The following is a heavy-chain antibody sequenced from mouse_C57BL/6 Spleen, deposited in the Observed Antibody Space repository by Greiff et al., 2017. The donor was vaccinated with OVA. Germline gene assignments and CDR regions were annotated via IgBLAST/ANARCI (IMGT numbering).Heavy chain of an antibody. D-gene: IGHD2-1*01. V-gene: IGHV1-22*01. Sequence: EVKLQESGPELVKPGASVKMSCKASGYTFTDYNMHWVKQSHGKSLEWIGYINPNNGGTSYNQKFKGKATLTVNKSSSTAYMELRSLTSEDSAVYYCARVYYGNSAWFAYWGQGTLVTVSA. J-gene: IGHJ3*01. CDR2: INPNNGGT. CDR3: ARVYYGNSAWFAY. CDR1: GYTFTDYN.